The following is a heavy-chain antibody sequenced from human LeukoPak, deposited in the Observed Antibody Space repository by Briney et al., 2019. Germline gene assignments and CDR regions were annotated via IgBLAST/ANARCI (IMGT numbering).Heavy chain of an antibody. CDR1: GYTLTELS. CDR2: FDPEDGET. J-gene: IGHJ6*03. D-gene: IGHD3-3*01. CDR3: ATGVRPTISRFPYYYYYMDV. Sequence: EASVKVSCKVSGYTLTELSMHWVRQAPGKGLEWMGGFDPEDGETIYAQKFQGRVTMTEDTSTDTAYMELSSLRSEDTAVYYCATGVRPTISRFPYYYYYMDVWGKGTTVTVSS. V-gene: IGHV1-24*01.